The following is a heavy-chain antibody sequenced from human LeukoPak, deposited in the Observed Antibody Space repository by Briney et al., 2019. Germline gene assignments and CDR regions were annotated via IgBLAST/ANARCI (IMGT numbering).Heavy chain of an antibody. CDR1: GFTFSSYS. CDR3: ARVLEAAAFDY. J-gene: IGHJ4*02. CDR2: ISGSSSYV. D-gene: IGHD6-13*01. V-gene: IGHV3-21*01. Sequence: GGSLRLSCAASGFTFSSYSMNWVRQAPGRGLEWVSSISGSSSYVYYADSVKGRFTISRDNAKNSLYLQMNSLRAEDTAVYYCARVLEAAAFDYWGQGTLVTVSS.